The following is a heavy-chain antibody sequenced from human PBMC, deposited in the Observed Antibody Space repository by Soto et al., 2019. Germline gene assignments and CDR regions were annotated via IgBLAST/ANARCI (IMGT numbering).Heavy chain of an antibody. J-gene: IGHJ5*02. D-gene: IGHD6-13*01. CDR1: GGSFSSGAYN. CDR3: ARMSATGTRWFDP. CDR2: ISYRGIT. V-gene: IGHV4-31*03. Sequence: QVQLQESGPGLVKPSQTLSLTCTVSGGSFSSGAYNWSWVRQHPGQALEWIASISYRGITYSNPSLKSRLSMSVDTSKNQFSLNLTSVTAADTAVYHCARMSATGTRWFDPWGQGTLVTVSS.